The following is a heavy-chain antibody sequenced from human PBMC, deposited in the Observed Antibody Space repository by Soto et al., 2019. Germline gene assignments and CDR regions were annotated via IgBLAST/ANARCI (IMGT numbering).Heavy chain of an antibody. J-gene: IGHJ4*02. CDR2: INPSGGST. CDR1: GYTFTSYY. V-gene: IGHV1-46*01. Sequence: ASVKVSCKASGYTFTSYYMHCVRQAPGQVLEWMGIINPSGGSTSYAQKFQGRVTMTRDTSTSTVYMELSSLRSEDTAVYYCARDFREYYYDSSGYYSPLDYWGQGTLVTSPQ. D-gene: IGHD3-22*01. CDR3: ARDFREYYYDSSGYYSPLDY.